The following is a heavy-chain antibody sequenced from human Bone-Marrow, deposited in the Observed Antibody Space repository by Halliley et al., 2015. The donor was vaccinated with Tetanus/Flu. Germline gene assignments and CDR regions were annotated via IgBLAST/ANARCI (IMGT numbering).Heavy chain of an antibody. CDR3: ARARDMGWPEGPFAF. Sequence: IGYIYETGRTQYNPSLRSRVALSVDSSKSQFSLKLTPVTAADTAIYYCARARDMGWPEGPFAFWGQGKMVTVSS. CDR2: IYETGRT. D-gene: IGHD2-15*01. V-gene: IGHV4-59*01. J-gene: IGHJ3*01.